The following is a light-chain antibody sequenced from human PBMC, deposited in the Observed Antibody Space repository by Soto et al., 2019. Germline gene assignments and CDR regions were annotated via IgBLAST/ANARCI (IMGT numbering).Light chain of an antibody. CDR1: QSVNRY. J-gene: IGKJ1*01. CDR3: QQYGSSPGT. V-gene: IGKV3-20*01. CDR2: GAS. Sequence: EIVLTQSPATLSLSPWERATLSCRASQSVNRYLAWYQHRPGQAPRLLIYGASSRATGIPDRFSGSGSGTDFTLTISRLEPEDFAVYYCQQYGSSPGTFGQGTKVDIK.